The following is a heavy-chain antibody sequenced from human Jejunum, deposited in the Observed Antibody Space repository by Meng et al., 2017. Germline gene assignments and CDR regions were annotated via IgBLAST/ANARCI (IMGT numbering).Heavy chain of an antibody. V-gene: IGHV3-33*01. CDR3: ARYYGDSSRRNFGMDV. J-gene: IGHJ6*02. D-gene: IGHD4-17*01. CDR1: GFSFSTYG. Sequence: GGSLRLSCAASGFSFSTYGMHWVRQAPGKGLEWVALIWFDGSNQNYADSVKGRFTISRDNSKNTLYLQMNSLRAEDTAVYYCARYYGDSSRRNFGMDVWGQGTTVTGSS. CDR2: IWFDGSNQ.